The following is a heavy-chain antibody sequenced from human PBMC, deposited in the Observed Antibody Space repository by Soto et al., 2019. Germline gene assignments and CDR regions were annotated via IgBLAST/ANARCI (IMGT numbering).Heavy chain of an antibody. D-gene: IGHD4-17*01. J-gene: IGHJ4*02. CDR2: ISAYNGNT. CDR1: GYTFTNYG. CDR3: ARDGAYGDYESR. V-gene: IGHV1-18*01. Sequence: ASVKVSCKASGYTFTNYGVSWVRQAPGQGLEWMGWISAYNGNTNYAQKLQGRVTMTTDTSTSTAYMELRSLRSDDTAVYYCARDGAYGDYESRWGQGTLVTVSS.